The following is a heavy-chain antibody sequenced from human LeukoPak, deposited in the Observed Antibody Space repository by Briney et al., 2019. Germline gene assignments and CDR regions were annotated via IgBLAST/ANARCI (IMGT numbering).Heavy chain of an antibody. CDR2: IRSKTYGGTT. Sequence: GGSLRLSCTASGFTSGDHAMSWVRQAPGKGLEWVGFIRSKTYGGTTEYAASVKGRFTISRDDSKSIAYLQMNSLKTEDTAVYYCPRGPIQQWLYYGMDVWGQGTTVTVSS. J-gene: IGHJ6*02. V-gene: IGHV3-49*04. CDR1: GFTSGDHA. D-gene: IGHD5-18*01. CDR3: PRGPIQQWLYYGMDV.